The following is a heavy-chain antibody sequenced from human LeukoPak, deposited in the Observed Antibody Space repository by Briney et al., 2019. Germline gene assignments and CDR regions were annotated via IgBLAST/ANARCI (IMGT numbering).Heavy chain of an antibody. Sequence: GGSLRLSCAASGFTFSSYSMNWVRQAPGKGLEWVSSISSSSSYIYYADSVKGRFTISRDNAKNSLYLQMNSLRAEDTAVYYCAREGCSSTSCYPDYCGQGTLVTVSS. CDR3: AREGCSSTSCYPDY. D-gene: IGHD2-2*01. J-gene: IGHJ4*02. CDR2: ISSSSSYI. V-gene: IGHV3-21*01. CDR1: GFTFSSYS.